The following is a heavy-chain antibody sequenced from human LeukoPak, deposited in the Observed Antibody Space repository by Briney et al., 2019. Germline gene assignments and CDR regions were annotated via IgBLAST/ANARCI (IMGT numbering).Heavy chain of an antibody. CDR1: GASMSDYY. CDR3: VRRVRYFGQNDY. V-gene: IGHV4-59*08. D-gene: IGHD3-9*01. CDR2: IYYTEST. J-gene: IGHJ4*02. Sequence: YPSETLSLTCTVSGASMSDYYWSWIRQPPGKGLEWIGYIYYTESTNYNPSLRSRVTMSVDTSKNQISLKLSSVTAADSAVYYCVRRVRYFGQNDYWGQGTLVTVSS.